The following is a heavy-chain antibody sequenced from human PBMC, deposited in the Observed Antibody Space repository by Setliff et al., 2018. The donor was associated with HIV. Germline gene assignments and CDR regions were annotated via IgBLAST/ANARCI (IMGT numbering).Heavy chain of an antibody. Sequence: LTCSVSGGSISNFYWSWIRQPPGKGLEWVGHIYSTGDTNYNPSLKSRVTLSADTSKNQLSLSLTSVTAADTAVYYCARVRLTMIMMVDYFDQWGQGTQVTVSS. CDR2: IYSTGDT. CDR1: GGSISNFY. V-gene: IGHV4-4*07. D-gene: IGHD3-22*01. J-gene: IGHJ4*02. CDR3: ARVRLTMIMMVDYFDQ.